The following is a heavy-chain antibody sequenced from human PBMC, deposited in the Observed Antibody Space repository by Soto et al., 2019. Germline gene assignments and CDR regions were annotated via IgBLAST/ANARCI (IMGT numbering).Heavy chain of an antibody. CDR2: IYYIGST. Sequence: QVQLQESGPGLVKPSETLSLTCTVSGGSISSYYWSWIRQPPGKGLEWIGYIYYIGSTNYNPSLKSRVTIAVDTSKYQFSLKLSSVTAADTAVYYCARRYGGTFDYWGQGTLVTVSS. CDR3: ARRYGGTFDY. D-gene: IGHD2-15*01. V-gene: IGHV4-59*08. J-gene: IGHJ4*02. CDR1: GGSISSYY.